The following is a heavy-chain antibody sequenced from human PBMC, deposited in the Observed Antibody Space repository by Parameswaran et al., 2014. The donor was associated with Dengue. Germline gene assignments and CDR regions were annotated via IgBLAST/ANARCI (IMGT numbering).Heavy chain of an antibody. CDR2: INHSGST. CDR1: GGSFSGYY. CDR3: AKDQGYSYGPDY. D-gene: IGHD5-18*01. Sequence: SETLSLTCAVYGGSFSGYYWSWIRQPPGKGLEWIGEINHSGSTNYNPSLKSRVTISVDTSKNQFSLKLSSVTAADTAVYYCAKDQGYSYGPDYWGQGTLVTVSS. J-gene: IGHJ4*02. V-gene: IGHV4-34*01.